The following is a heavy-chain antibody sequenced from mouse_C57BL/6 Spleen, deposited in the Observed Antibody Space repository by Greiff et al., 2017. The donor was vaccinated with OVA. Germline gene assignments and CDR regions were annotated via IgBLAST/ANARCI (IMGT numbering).Heavy chain of an antibody. Sequence: QVQLQQPGAELVRPGSSVKLSCKASGYTFTSYWMHWVKQRPIQGLEWIGNIDPSDSEIHYNQKFKDKATLTVNKSPSTAYMKLSSLTSEDSAVYYCARERVITTVVATDFFDYWGQGTTLPVSS. J-gene: IGHJ2*01. CDR3: ARERVITTVVATDFFDY. V-gene: IGHV1-52*01. CDR1: GYTFTSYW. CDR2: IDPSDSEI. D-gene: IGHD1-1*01.